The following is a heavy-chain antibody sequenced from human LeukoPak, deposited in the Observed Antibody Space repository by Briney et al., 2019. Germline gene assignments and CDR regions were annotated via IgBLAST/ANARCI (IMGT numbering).Heavy chain of an antibody. Sequence: SVKVSCKASGGTFTNYVISWVRHAPGQGLEWMWGIIPPFGTANYAQKFQGRVTITTDESTSTAYMELSSLRSEDTAVYYCGRGFDGYYHYYMDVWGKGTTVTVSS. CDR1: GGTFTNYV. J-gene: IGHJ6*03. D-gene: IGHD5-24*01. CDR2: IIPPFGTA. CDR3: GRGFDGYYHYYMDV. V-gene: IGHV1-69*05.